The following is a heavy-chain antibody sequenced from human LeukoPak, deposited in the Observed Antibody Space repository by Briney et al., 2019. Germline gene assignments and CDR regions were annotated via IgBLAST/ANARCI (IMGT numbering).Heavy chain of an antibody. CDR1: GGSISSGDYY. J-gene: IGHJ4*02. CDR2: IYYSGST. D-gene: IGHD3-22*01. V-gene: IGHV4-30-4*08. Sequence: PSETLSLTCTVSGGSISSGDYYWSWIRQPPGKGLEWIGYIYYSGSTYYNPSLKSRVTISVDTSKNQFSLKLSSVTAADTAVYYCARVGYDSSGYSRYFDYWGQGTLVTVSS. CDR3: ARVGYDSSGYSRYFDY.